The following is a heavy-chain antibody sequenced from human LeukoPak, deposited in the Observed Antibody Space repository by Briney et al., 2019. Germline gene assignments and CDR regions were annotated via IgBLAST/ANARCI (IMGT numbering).Heavy chain of an antibody. D-gene: IGHD3-9*01. Sequence: SETLSLTCTVSGGSISSSSYYWGWIRQPPGKGLEWIGYIYYSGSTYYNPSLKSRVTISVDTSKNQFSLKLSSVTAADTAVYYCARGYYDILTGYYTWGQGTLVTVSS. CDR3: ARGYYDILTGYYT. V-gene: IGHV4-30-4*08. CDR1: GGSISSSSYY. CDR2: IYYSGST. J-gene: IGHJ5*02.